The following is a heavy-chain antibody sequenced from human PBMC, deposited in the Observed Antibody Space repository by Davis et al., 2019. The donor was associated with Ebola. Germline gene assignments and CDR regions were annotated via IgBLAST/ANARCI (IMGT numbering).Heavy chain of an antibody. V-gene: IGHV3-30-3*01. D-gene: IGHD2-15*01. Sequence: GGSLRLSCAASGFTFSSYAMHWVRRAPGKGLEWVAVISYDGSNKYYADSVKGRFTISRDNSKNTLYLQMNSLRAEDTAVYYCARVIVVVVAADAFDIWGQGTMVTVSS. CDR1: GFTFSSYA. J-gene: IGHJ3*02. CDR3: ARVIVVVVAADAFDI. CDR2: ISYDGSNK.